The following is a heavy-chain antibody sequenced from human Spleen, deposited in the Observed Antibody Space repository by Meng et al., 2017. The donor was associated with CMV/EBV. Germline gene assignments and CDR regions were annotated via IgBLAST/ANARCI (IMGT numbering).Heavy chain of an antibody. Sequence: SETLSLTCTVSGGSISSSSYYWGWIRQPPGKGLEWIGSICYSGSTYYNPSLKSRVTISVDTSKNQFSLKLSSVTAADTAVYYCARGREIVLVPGATGSRTYYYYGMDVWGQGTTVTVSS. J-gene: IGHJ6*02. CDR3: ARGREIVLVPGATGSRTYYYYGMDV. CDR2: ICYSGST. CDR1: GGSISSSSYY. V-gene: IGHV4-39*07. D-gene: IGHD2-2*01.